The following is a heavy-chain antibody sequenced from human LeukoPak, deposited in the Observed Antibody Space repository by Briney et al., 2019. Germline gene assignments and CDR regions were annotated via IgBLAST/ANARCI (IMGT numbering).Heavy chain of an antibody. CDR2: ITGDGSST. Sequence: GGSLRLSCAASGFTFSSYWMHWVRQAPGKGLVWVSRITGDGSSTDYADSVKGRFTVSRDNAKSTQYLQMNSLRAEDTAVYYCASLARIGDFDYWGQGTLVTVSS. CDR1: GFTFSSYW. J-gene: IGHJ4*02. V-gene: IGHV3-74*01. CDR3: ASLARIGDFDY. D-gene: IGHD3-3*01.